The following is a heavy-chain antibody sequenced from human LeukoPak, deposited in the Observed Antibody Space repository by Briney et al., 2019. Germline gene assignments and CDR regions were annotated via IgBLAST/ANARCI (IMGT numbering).Heavy chain of an antibody. J-gene: IGHJ6*03. Sequence: ASVKVSCKASGYTCTSYYMHWVRQAPGQGLEWMGIINPSGGSTSYAQKFQGRVTMTRDMSTSTVYMELSSLRSEDTAVYYCVRESAYYYMDVWGKGTTVTVSS. CDR3: VRESAYYYMDV. CDR1: GYTCTSYY. CDR2: INPSGGST. V-gene: IGHV1-46*01.